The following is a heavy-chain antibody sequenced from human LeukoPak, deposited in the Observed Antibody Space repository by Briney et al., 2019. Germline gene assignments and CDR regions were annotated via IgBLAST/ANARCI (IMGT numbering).Heavy chain of an antibody. V-gene: IGHV4-39*07. Sequence: PSETLSLTCTVSGGSISNGDYYWGWIRQPPGKGLQWIGSMYYSGSTYYNPSLKSRVSISVDTSKNQFSLKLSSVTAADTAVYYCARDFRGSVDAFDIWGQGTMVAVSS. J-gene: IGHJ3*02. CDR3: ARDFRGSVDAFDI. CDR2: MYYSGST. CDR1: GGSISNGDYY.